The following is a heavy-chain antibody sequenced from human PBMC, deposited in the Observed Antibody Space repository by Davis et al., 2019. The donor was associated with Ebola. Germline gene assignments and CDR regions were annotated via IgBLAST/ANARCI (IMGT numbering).Heavy chain of an antibody. J-gene: IGHJ6*02. CDR2: INWNSGNV. CDR3: ASIVYSYNYAMDV. D-gene: IGHD1-26*01. Sequence: PGGSLRLSCAASGFTFDDYVMHWVRQGPGKGLEWVSSINWNSGNVAYVDSVKGRFTISRDNAKGSLFLQMNSLRVEDTAAYYCASIVYSYNYAMDVWGQGTTVTVSS. V-gene: IGHV3-9*01. CDR1: GFTFDDYV.